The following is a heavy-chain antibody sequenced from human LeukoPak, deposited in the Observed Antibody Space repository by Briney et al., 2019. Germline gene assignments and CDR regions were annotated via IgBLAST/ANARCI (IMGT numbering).Heavy chain of an antibody. Sequence: GGSLRLSCAASGFTFDDYGMSWVRQAPGKGLEWVSGINWSGGSTGYADSVKGRFTISRDNAKNSLYLQMNSLRAEDTALYYCARVRYSSSPGYYYYMDVWGKGTTVTVSS. J-gene: IGHJ6*03. D-gene: IGHD6-6*01. CDR2: INWSGGST. CDR1: GFTFDDYG. V-gene: IGHV3-20*04. CDR3: ARVRYSSSPGYYYYMDV.